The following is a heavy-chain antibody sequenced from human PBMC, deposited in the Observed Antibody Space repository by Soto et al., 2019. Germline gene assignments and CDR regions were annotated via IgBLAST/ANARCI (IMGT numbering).Heavy chain of an antibody. D-gene: IGHD6-6*01. J-gene: IGHJ5*02. CDR1: GGSISSYY. Sequence: SETLSLTCTVSGGSISSYYWRWIRQPPGKGLEWIGYIDYSGSTNVNPSLKSRVTISVDTSKNQFSLKLSSVTAADTAVYYCARGSSSSFGWFDPWGKGTLVTVSS. CDR3: ARGSSSSFGWFDP. V-gene: IGHV4-59*01. CDR2: IDYSGST.